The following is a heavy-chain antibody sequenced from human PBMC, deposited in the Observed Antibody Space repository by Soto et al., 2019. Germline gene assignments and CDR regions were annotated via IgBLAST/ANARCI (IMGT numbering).Heavy chain of an antibody. D-gene: IGHD3-3*01. CDR1: GGSIRSRGLY. V-gene: IGHV4-31*03. CDR3: AREAIFGSVYYFDY. Sequence: PSETLSLTCTVSGGSIRSRGLYWNWIRQYPGKGLEWIGYIYHSGITSYNPSLKSRVTISVDTSKNQFSLKLSSLTAADTAVYYCAREAIFGSVYYFDYWGQGTLVTVSS. J-gene: IGHJ4*02. CDR2: IYHSGIT.